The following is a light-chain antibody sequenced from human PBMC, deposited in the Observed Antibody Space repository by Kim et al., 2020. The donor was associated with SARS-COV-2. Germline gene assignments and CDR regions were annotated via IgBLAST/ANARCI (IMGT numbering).Light chain of an antibody. CDR2: EVS. J-gene: IGLJ3*02. V-gene: IGLV2-8*01. CDR1: SSDVGSYNY. Sequence: ISCTGTSSDVGSYNYVAWYQQHPGKAPKVMIYEVSKRPSGVPDRFTGSKSANTAFLTVSGLQAEDETDYYCSSYAGSNNFGVVFGGGTKVTVL. CDR3: SSYAGSNNFGVV.